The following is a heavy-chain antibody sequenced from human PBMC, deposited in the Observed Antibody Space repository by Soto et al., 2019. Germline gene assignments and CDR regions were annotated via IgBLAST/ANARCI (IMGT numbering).Heavy chain of an antibody. D-gene: IGHD2-2*01. V-gene: IGHV4-34*01. CDR1: GGSFSGYY. J-gene: IGHJ4*02. CDR2: INHSGST. Sequence: SETLSLTCAVYGGSFSGYYWSWIRQPPGKGLEWIGEINHSGSTNYNPSLKSRVTISVDTSKNQFSLKLSSVTAADTAVYYCARVPRLNSTNKIYYFDYWGQGTLVTVSS. CDR3: ARVPRLNSTNKIYYFDY.